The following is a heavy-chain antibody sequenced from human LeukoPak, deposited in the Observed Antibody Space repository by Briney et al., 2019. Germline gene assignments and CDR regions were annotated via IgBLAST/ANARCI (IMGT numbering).Heavy chain of an antibody. CDR1: GFTFSNYW. CDR3: ARDFLSVYGDRGGLDY. Sequence: PGGSLRLSCAASGFTFSNYWMHWVRQAPGKGLLWVSRINTDGSSTSYADSVKGRFTISRDNSKNTLFLQMNSLRAEDTAVYYCARDFLSVYGDRGGLDYWGQGTLVTVSS. CDR2: INTDGSST. D-gene: IGHD4-17*01. V-gene: IGHV3-74*01. J-gene: IGHJ4*02.